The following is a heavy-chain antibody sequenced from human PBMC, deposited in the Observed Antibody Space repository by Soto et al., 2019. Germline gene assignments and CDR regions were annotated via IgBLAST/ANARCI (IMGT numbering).Heavy chain of an antibody. J-gene: IGHJ4*02. CDR2: IKEDGSEK. CDR1: GFTLSYYW. Sequence: EVQLMESGGGLVQPGGSLRLSCAASGFTLSYYWMSWVRQAPGKGLEWVANIKEDGSEKYYVDSVKGRFTISRDNAQNSVFLQMNSLRVEDTAIYYCARDCSGGSCQYWGRGTLVTVSS. CDR3: ARDCSGGSCQY. V-gene: IGHV3-7*01. D-gene: IGHD2-15*01.